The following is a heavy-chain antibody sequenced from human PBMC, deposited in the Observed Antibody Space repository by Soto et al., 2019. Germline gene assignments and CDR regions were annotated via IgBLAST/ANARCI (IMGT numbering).Heavy chain of an antibody. V-gene: IGHV4-61*03. J-gene: IGHJ6*02. D-gene: IGHD2-15*01. CDR1: GDSISSGSYY. Sequence: QVQLQESGPGLVKPSETLSLTCTVSGDSISSGSYYWSWIRQPPGQGLEWIGYIFYTGSTNYNPSPTCRVTLSVGTSKNICSLRLRSVCAAVTAVYFCAPETRSGEGSTHYSGLDVWRQGPTVNAPS. CDR3: APETRSGEGSTHYSGLDV. CDR2: IFYTGST.